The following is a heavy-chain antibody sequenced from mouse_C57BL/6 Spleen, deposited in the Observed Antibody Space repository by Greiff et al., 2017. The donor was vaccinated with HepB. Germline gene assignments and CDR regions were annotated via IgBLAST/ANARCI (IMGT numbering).Heavy chain of an antibody. CDR2: ICGGGST. Sequence: VQVVESGPGLVAPSQGLSITCTVSGFSLTSYGVDWVRQPPGKGLEWLGVICGGGSTNYNSALMSRLSISKDNSKSQVFLKMNSLQTDDTAMYYCGERDSSGYYAMEYWGRGTSVSVSS. J-gene: IGHJ4*01. CDR3: GERDSSGYYAMEY. D-gene: IGHD3-2*02. V-gene: IGHV2-9*01. CDR1: GFSLTSYG.